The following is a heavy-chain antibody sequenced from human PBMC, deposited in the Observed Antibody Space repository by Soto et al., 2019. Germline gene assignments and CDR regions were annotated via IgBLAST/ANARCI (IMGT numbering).Heavy chain of an antibody. CDR2: IYYSGST. CDR1: GGSISSGGYY. Sequence: SETLSLTCTVSGGSISSGGYYWSWIRQHPGKGLEWIGYIYYSGSTYYNPSLKSRVTISVDTSKNQFSLKLSSVTAADTVVYYCARDRIFPYCSSTSGYLSGFSPWGQGTLVTVSS. CDR3: ARDRIFPYCSSTSGYLSGFSP. V-gene: IGHV4-31*03. D-gene: IGHD2-2*01. J-gene: IGHJ5*02.